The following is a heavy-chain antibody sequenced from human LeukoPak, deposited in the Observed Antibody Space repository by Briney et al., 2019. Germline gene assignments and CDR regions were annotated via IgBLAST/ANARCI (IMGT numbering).Heavy chain of an antibody. Sequence: ASVKVSCKASGYAFTSYDINWVRQATGQGLEWMGWMNPNSGNTGYAQKFQGRVTMTRNTSISTAYMELSSLRSEDTAVYYCARGCSGGSCYYYDAFDIWGQGTMVTVSS. CDR2: MNPNSGNT. CDR1: GYAFTSYD. CDR3: ARGCSGGSCYYYDAFDI. D-gene: IGHD2-15*01. V-gene: IGHV1-8*01. J-gene: IGHJ3*02.